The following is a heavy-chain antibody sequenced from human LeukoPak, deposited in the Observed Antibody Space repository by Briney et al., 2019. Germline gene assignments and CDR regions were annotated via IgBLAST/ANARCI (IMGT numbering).Heavy chain of an antibody. CDR2: ISSSGTTT. J-gene: IGHJ4*02. CDR3: AISPLAYNYVSSGNY. D-gene: IGHD3-22*01. V-gene: IGHV3-23*01. Sequence: GGSRRLASAASGFTFSSFAMSWVRQAPEKGLEWVSTISSSGTTTYYVDSVKGRFTISRDNSKNTLYLQMNSLRAEDTGVYYCAISPLAYNYVSSGNYWGQGTLVTVSS. CDR1: GFTFSSFA.